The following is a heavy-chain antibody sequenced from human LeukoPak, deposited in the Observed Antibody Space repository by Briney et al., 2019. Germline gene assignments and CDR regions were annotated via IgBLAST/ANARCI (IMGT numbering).Heavy chain of an antibody. Sequence: SETLSLTCAVSGGSISSGGYSWSWIRQPPGKGLEWIGYIYHSGSTYYNPSLKSRVTISVDRSKNQFSLKLSSVTAADTAVCYCARGVAYYYGSGTWFDPWGQGTLVTVSS. CDR2: IYHSGST. V-gene: IGHV4-30-2*01. D-gene: IGHD3-10*01. CDR3: ARGVAYYYGSGTWFDP. CDR1: GGSISSGGYS. J-gene: IGHJ5*02.